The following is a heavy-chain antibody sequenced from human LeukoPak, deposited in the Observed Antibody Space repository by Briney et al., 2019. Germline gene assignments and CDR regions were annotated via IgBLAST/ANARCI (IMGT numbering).Heavy chain of an antibody. CDR3: ARDSVRHLDY. D-gene: IGHD5/OR15-5a*01. Sequence: GGSPRLSCVASGFTFSGYTMNWVRQAPGKGLEWVSSITSSSTYIYYADSVRGRFTISRDNAKNSLYLQMNSLRAEDTAVYYCARDSVRHLDYWGQGTLVTVSS. CDR2: ITSSSTYI. CDR1: GFTFSGYT. J-gene: IGHJ4*02. V-gene: IGHV3-21*01.